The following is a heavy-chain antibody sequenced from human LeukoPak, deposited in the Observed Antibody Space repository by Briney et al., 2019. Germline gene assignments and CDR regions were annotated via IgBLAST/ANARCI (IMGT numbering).Heavy chain of an antibody. CDR3: ASPTQGGARDAFDI. J-gene: IGHJ3*02. CDR2: ISSSSSYI. Sequence: GGSLRLSCAASGFTFSSYSMNWVRQAPGKGLEWVSSISSSSSYIYYADSVKGRFTISRDNAKNSLYLQMNSLRAEDTAVYYCASPTQGGARDAFDIWGQGTMVTVSS. D-gene: IGHD1-26*01. V-gene: IGHV3-21*01. CDR1: GFTFSSYS.